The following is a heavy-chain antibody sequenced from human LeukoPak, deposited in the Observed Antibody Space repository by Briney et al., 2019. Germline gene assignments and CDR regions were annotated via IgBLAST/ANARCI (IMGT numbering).Heavy chain of an antibody. D-gene: IGHD2-15*01. CDR3: ARGWQAQTFLFDY. V-gene: IGHV1-3*01. CDR2: IDAGNGNT. Sequence: EASVKVSCKASGYTFTNYAMHWVRQAPGQRLEWMGWIDAGNGNTQCSQKFQGRVTITRDTSASTAYMELSSLRSEDTAVYYCARGWQAQTFLFDYWGQGTTVTVSS. CDR1: GYTFTNYA. J-gene: IGHJ4*03.